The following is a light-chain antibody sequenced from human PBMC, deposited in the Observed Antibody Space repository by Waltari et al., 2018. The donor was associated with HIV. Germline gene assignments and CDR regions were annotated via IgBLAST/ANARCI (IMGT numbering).Light chain of an antibody. CDR3: QQSYSTPCS. V-gene: IGKV1-39*01. CDR1: QSISSY. J-gene: IGKJ2*04. Sequence: DIQMTKSPPSLSASVGDRVTITCRASQSISSYLNWYQQKPGKAPKLLIYAASSLQSGVPSRFSGSGSATDFTLTISSLQPEDFATYYCQQSYSTPCSFGQGTKLEIK. CDR2: AAS.